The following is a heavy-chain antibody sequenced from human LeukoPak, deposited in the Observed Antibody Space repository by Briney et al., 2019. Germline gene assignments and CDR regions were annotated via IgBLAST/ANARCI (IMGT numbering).Heavy chain of an antibody. V-gene: IGHV4-34*01. CDR2: INHSGST. CDR1: GGSFSGYS. CDR3: ARSYGDYYWFDP. J-gene: IGHJ5*02. Sequence: PSETLSLTCAVYGGSFSGYSWNWIRQPPGKRLEWIGEINHSGSTNYNPSLKSRVTISVDTSKNQFSLKLSSVTAADTAVYYCARSYGDYYWFDPWGQGTLVTVSS. D-gene: IGHD4-17*01.